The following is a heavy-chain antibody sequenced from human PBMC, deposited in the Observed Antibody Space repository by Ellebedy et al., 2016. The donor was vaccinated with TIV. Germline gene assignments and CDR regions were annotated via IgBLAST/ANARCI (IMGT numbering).Heavy chain of an antibody. CDR3: AREGYSGYDFDY. J-gene: IGHJ4*02. V-gene: IGHV4-4*07. D-gene: IGHD5-12*01. Sequence: LRLSXTVSGGSISSYYWSWIRQPAGKGLQWIGRMYTSGSTNYNPSLKSRVTMSVDTSKNQFSLKLSYVTAADTAVYYCAREGYSGYDFDYWGQGTLVTVSS. CDR2: MYTSGST. CDR1: GGSISSYY.